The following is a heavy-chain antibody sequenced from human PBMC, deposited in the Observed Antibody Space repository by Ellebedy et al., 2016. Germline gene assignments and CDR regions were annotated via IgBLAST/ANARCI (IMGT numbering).Heavy chain of an antibody. D-gene: IGHD2-2*01. Sequence: GGSLRLXXAASGFTFSDYYMSWIRQAPGKGLEWVSYISSSSSYTNYADSVKGRFTISRDNAKNSLYLQMNSLRAEDTAVYYCARADIVVVPAAMSVAAAGREGFDYWGQGTLVTVSS. CDR1: GFTFSDYY. CDR2: ISSSSSYT. CDR3: ARADIVVVPAAMSVAAAGREGFDY. J-gene: IGHJ4*02. V-gene: IGHV3-11*06.